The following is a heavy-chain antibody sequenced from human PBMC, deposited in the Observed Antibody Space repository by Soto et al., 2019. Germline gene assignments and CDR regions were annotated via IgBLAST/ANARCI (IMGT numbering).Heavy chain of an antibody. Sequence: GGSLRLSCAASGFTVSSNYMSWVRQAPGKGLEWVSVIYSGGSTYYADSVKGRFTISRDNAKNSLYLQMNSLRAEDTAVYYCARGPPGWLQPLDYWGQGTLVTVSS. V-gene: IGHV3-53*01. CDR3: ARGPPGWLQPLDY. CDR1: GFTVSSNY. D-gene: IGHD5-12*01. J-gene: IGHJ4*02. CDR2: IYSGGST.